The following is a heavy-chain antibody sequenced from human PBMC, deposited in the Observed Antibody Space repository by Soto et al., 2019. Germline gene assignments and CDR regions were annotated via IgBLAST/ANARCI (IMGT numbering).Heavy chain of an antibody. CDR1: GYSFTSFG. Sequence: QVQLVQSGAEVKKSGASVKVSCKASGYSFTSFGISWMRQAPGQGLEWVGWISAYNGNTNYAQKPQGRVTMTTDTXTXXXXXXXXXXXXXXXXXXYXXXXXXAGALFAYWGQGTLVTVSS. J-gene: IGHJ4*02. CDR3: XXXXXAGALFAY. V-gene: IGHV1-18*01. CDR2: ISAYNGNT. D-gene: IGHD1-26*01.